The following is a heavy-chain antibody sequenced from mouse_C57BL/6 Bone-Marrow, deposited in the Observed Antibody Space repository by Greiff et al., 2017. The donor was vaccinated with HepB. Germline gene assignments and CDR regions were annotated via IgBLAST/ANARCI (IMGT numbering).Heavy chain of an antibody. CDR3: ASITTVVNYAMDY. J-gene: IGHJ4*01. D-gene: IGHD1-1*01. Sequence: LQQPGAELVKPGASVKMSCKASGYTFTSYWITWVKQRPGQGLEWIGDIYPGSGSTNYNEKFKSKATLTVDTSSSTAYMQLSSLTSEDSAVYYCASITTVVNYAMDYWGQGTSVTVSS. V-gene: IGHV1-55*01. CDR1: GYTFTSYW. CDR2: IYPGSGST.